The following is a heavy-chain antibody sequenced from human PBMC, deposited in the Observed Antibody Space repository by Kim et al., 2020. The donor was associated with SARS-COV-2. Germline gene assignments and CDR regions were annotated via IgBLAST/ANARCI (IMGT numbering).Heavy chain of an antibody. D-gene: IGHD2-2*01. CDR2: IWYDGSNK. CDR3: ARGRGDIVVVPATGGAFDI. Sequence: GGSLRLSCAASGFTFSSYGMHWVRQAPGKGLEWVAVIWYDGSNKYYADSVKGRFTISRDNSKNTLYLQMNSLRAEDTAVYYCARGRGDIVVVPATGGAFDIWGQGTMVTVSS. CDR1: GFTFSSYG. J-gene: IGHJ3*02. V-gene: IGHV3-33*01.